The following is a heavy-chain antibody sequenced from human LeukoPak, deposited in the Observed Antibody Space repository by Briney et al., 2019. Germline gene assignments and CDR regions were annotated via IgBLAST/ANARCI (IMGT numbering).Heavy chain of an antibody. J-gene: IGHJ6*03. CDR3: AKDSSGYYTRWFYHYYVDV. V-gene: IGHV3-43*02. Sequence: GGSLRLSCAASGFTFDDYAMHWVRQAPGKGLEWVSIISGDGGTTYYADSVKGRFTISRDNSKNSPYLQMNSLRTEDTALYYCAKDSSGYYTRWFYHYYVDVWGKGITVTVSS. D-gene: IGHD3-22*01. CDR1: GFTFDDYA. CDR2: ISGDGGTT.